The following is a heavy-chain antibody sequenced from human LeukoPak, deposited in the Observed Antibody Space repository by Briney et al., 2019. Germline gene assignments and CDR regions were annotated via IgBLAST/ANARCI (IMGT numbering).Heavy chain of an antibody. CDR2: INPSGGST. D-gene: IGHD6-6*01. CDR1: GYTFTTYY. J-gene: IGHJ6*02. Sequence: ASVKVSCKASGYTFTTYYMHWVRQAPGQGLEWVGIINPSGGSTSYAQKFQGRVTMTTDTSTSTVYMELSSLRSEDTAVYYCARDLTQYSSSSGYYYGMDVWGQGTTVTVSS. CDR3: ARDLTQYSSSSGYYYGMDV. V-gene: IGHV1-46*01.